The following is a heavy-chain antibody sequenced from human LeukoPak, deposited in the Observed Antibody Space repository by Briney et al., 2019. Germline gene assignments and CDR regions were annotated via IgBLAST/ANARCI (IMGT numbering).Heavy chain of an antibody. CDR3: AKVVSSYSGYELAGY. CDR1: GFTFSSYG. V-gene: IGHV3-30*18. J-gene: IGHJ4*02. D-gene: IGHD5-12*01. CDR2: ISYDGSNK. Sequence: PGRSLRLSCAASGFTFSSYGMHWVRQAPGKGLEWVAVISYDGSNKYYADSVKGRFTISRDNSKNTLYLQMSSLRAEDTAVYYCAKVVSSYSGYELAGYWGQGTLVTVSS.